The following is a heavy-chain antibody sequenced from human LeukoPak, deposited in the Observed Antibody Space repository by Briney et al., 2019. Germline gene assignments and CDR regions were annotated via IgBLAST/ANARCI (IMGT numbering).Heavy chain of an antibody. CDR2: IKRDGSEN. D-gene: IGHD2-15*01. Sequence: PGGSLRLSCAASGFTFDNNWMTWVRQAPGKGLEWVANIKRDGSENNYLDSVKGRSTISRDNAKNSLYLQMNSLRVEDTAVYYCARLLSVDVWGKGTTVIVSS. V-gene: IGHV3-7*01. J-gene: IGHJ6*04. CDR1: GFTFDNNW. CDR3: ARLLSVDV.